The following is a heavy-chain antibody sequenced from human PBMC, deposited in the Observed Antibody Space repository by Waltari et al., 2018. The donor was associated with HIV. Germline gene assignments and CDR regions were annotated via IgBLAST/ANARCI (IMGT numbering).Heavy chain of an antibody. J-gene: IGHJ6*02. CDR2: IRGKGNNYAT. CDR3: CRHFTDQLHNYYGMDV. D-gene: IGHD2-2*01. Sequence: EVQLVESGGDLVQPGGSLQLSCADSGFTFSGSILHWVRRASGKGLEWVGRIRGKGNNYATAYAASVKGRFTISRDDSKNTAYLQMNSLKTEDTAVYYCCRHFTDQLHNYYGMDVWGQGTTVTVFS. CDR1: GFTFSGSI. V-gene: IGHV3-73*01.